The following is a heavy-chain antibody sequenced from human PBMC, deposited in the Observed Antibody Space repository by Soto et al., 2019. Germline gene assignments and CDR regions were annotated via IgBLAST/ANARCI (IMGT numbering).Heavy chain of an antibody. Sequence: PGGSLSLSCAASGFTFSGYPMSWGGQAPGKGLGWVSTITGSGGSTDYADSVKGRFTTSRDNSNNRLYLQMNSLRAEDTAVYFCAKSPLPPRIAFFAYRGKGTPVPASS. CDR3: AKSPLPPRIAFFAY. V-gene: IGHV3-23*01. D-gene: IGHD3-3*02. J-gene: IGHJ4*02. CDR1: GFTFSGYP. CDR2: ITGSGGST.